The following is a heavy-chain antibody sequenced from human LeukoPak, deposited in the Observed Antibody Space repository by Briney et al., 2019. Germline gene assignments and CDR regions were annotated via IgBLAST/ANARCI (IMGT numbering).Heavy chain of an antibody. D-gene: IGHD5-18*01. CDR2: INPCDGNT. CDR3: AREIGYSYGFQSVLDY. CDR1: GYTFTSYY. J-gene: IGHJ4*02. V-gene: IGHV1-46*01. Sequence: ASVKVSCKASGYTFTSYYMHWVRQAPGQGLEWMGIINPCDGNTSYAQKFQGRVTMTRDTSTSTVYMELSSLRSEDTAVYYCAREIGYSYGFQSVLDYWGEGTLVTVSS.